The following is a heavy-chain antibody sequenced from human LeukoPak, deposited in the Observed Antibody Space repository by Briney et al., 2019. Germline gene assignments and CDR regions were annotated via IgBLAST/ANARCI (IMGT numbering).Heavy chain of an antibody. CDR1: GFTFSSYW. J-gene: IGHJ4*02. D-gene: IGHD1-26*01. V-gene: IGHV3-74*01. CDR2: INSDGSST. CDR3: ARGTGSYYSLGY. Sequence: GGSLRLSGAASGFTFSSYWMHWVRQAPGKGLVWVSRINSDGSSTSYADSVKGRFTISRDNAKNTLYLQMDSLRAEDTAMYYCARGTGSYYSLGYWGQGTLVTVSS.